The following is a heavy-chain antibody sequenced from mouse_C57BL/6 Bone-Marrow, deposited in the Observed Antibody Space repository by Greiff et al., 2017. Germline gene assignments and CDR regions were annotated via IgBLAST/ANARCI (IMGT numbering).Heavy chain of an antibody. Sequence: EVQLHQSGPELVKPGASVKISCKASGYTFTDYYMNWVKQSHGKSLEWIGDINPNNGGTSYNQKFKGKATLTVDKSSSTAYMGLRSLTSEDSAVYYCARSGYYGSSAWFAYWGQGTLVTVSA. CDR1: GYTFTDYY. D-gene: IGHD1-1*01. CDR2: INPNNGGT. V-gene: IGHV1-26*01. CDR3: ARSGYYGSSAWFAY. J-gene: IGHJ3*01.